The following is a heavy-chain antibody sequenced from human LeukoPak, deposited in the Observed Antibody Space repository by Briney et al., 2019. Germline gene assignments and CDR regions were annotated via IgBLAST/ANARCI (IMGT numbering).Heavy chain of an antibody. D-gene: IGHD6-19*01. CDR1: GGSISSSSNY. CDR2: IYYCGSA. J-gene: IGHJ4*02. CDR3: ARPTTGYSSGWYYFDY. Sequence: SETLSLTCTVSGGSISSSSNYWGWIRQPPGKGLQWIGSIYYCGSAYYNPSLKSRVTISVDTSKNQFSLKLSSVTAADTAVYYCARPTTGYSSGWYYFDYWGQGTLVTVSS. V-gene: IGHV4-39*01.